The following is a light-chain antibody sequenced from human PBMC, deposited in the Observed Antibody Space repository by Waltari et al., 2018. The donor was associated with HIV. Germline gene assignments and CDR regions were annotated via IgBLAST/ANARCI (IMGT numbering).Light chain of an antibody. V-gene: IGKV1-5*03. CDR3: QQYSTHYG. CDR1: QSIDNW. CDR2: RAS. Sequence: DVQMTQSPSNLSASVGDTVVITCRASQSIDNWLAWYLQKPGRAPKLLVSRASILESGVSSRFSGRGSGTEFTLTIRSLQPDDVGTYYCQQYSTHYGFGQWTRVE. J-gene: IGKJ2*01.